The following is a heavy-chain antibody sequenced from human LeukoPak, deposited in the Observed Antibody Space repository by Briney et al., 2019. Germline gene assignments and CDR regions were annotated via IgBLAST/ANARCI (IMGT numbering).Heavy chain of an antibody. CDR3: ARGATSSGWIYYYYYYMDV. V-gene: IGHV3-53*01. Sequence: GGSLRLSCAASGFTVSSNYMSWVRQAPGKGLEWVSVIYSGGSTYYADSVKGRFTISRDNAKNSLYLQMNSLRAEDTAVYYCARGATSSGWIYYYYYYMDVWGKGTTVTISS. J-gene: IGHJ6*03. CDR1: GFTVSSNY. CDR2: IYSGGST. D-gene: IGHD6-19*01.